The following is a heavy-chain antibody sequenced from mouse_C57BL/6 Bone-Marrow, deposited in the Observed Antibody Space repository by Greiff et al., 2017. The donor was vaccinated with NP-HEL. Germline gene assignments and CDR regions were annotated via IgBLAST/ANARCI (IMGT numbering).Heavy chain of an antibody. J-gene: IGHJ3*01. V-gene: IGHV5-6*01. Sequence: EVQGVESGGDLVKPGGSLKLSCAASGFTFSSYGMSWVRQTPDKRLEWVATISSGGSYTYYPDSVKGRFTISRDNAKNTLYLQMSSLKSEDTAMYYCARHLTGRLPFAYWGQGTLVTVSA. CDR1: GFTFSSYG. CDR2: ISSGGSYT. D-gene: IGHD4-1*01. CDR3: ARHLTGRLPFAY.